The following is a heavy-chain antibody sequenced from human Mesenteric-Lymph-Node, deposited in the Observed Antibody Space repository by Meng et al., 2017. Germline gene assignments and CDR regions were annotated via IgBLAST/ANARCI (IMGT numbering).Heavy chain of an antibody. J-gene: IGHJ4*02. CDR1: GYTFSNYA. Sequence: SVKVSCKASGYTFSNYAVHWVRQAPGQRLEWMGGIIPIFGTANYAQKFQGRVTITADKSTSTAYMELSSLRSEDTAVYYCARDHYDFWSGYFYGVGGYFDYWGQGTLVTVSS. CDR3: ARDHYDFWSGYFYGVGGYFDY. D-gene: IGHD3-3*01. CDR2: IIPIFGTA. V-gene: IGHV1-69*06.